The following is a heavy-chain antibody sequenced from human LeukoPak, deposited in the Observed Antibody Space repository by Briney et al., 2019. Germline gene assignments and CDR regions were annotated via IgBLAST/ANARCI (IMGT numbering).Heavy chain of an antibody. V-gene: IGHV1-69*04. J-gene: IGHJ3*02. CDR1: GGTFSSYA. D-gene: IGHD3-9*01. CDR3: ASPLRTYYDILTGYPDAFDI. Sequence: GASVKVSCKASGGTFSSYAISWVRQAPGQGLEWMGRIIPILGIANYAQKFQGRVTITADKSTSTAYMELSSLRSEDTAVYYCASPLRTYYDILTGYPDAFDIWSQGTMVTVSS. CDR2: IIPILGIA.